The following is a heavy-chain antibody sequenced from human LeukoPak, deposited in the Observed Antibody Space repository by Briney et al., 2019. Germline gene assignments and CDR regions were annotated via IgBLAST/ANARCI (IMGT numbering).Heavy chain of an antibody. CDR3: ARQSRQYSSGWYPMGY. Sequence: GGSLRLSCAASGFTFSSYAISWVRQAPGQGLEWMGGIIPIFGTANYAQKFQGRVTITADESTSTAYMELSSLRSEDTAVYYCARQSRQYSSGWYPMGYWGQGTLVTVSS. CDR1: GFTFSSYA. CDR2: IIPIFGTA. V-gene: IGHV1-69*01. D-gene: IGHD6-19*01. J-gene: IGHJ4*02.